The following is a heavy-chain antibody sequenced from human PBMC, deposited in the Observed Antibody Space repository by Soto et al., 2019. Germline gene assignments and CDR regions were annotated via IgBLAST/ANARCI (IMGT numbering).Heavy chain of an antibody. Sequence: GESLKISCKGSGYGFTSYWIGWVRQMPGKGLEWMGIIYPGDSDTRYSPSFQGQVTISADKSTSTAYLQWSSLKASDTAMYYCARVLVVPAAIERYFDYWGQGTLVTVSS. J-gene: IGHJ4*02. V-gene: IGHV5-51*01. CDR2: IYPGDSDT. CDR1: GYGFTSYW. CDR3: ARVLVVPAAIERYFDY. D-gene: IGHD2-2*01.